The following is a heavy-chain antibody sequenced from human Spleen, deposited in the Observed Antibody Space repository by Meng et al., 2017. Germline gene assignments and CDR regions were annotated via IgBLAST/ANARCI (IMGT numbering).Heavy chain of an antibody. D-gene: IGHD5-18*01. Sequence: SETLSLTCTVSGGSVSSGSNYWSWIRQPPGKGLEWIGYIYYSGSTNYNPSLKSRVTISVDTSKNQFSLKLSSVTAADTAVYYCAREVDTAIGRFDYWGQGTLVTVSS. V-gene: IGHV4-61*01. CDR2: IYYSGST. CDR3: AREVDTAIGRFDY. J-gene: IGHJ4*02. CDR1: GGSVSSGSNY.